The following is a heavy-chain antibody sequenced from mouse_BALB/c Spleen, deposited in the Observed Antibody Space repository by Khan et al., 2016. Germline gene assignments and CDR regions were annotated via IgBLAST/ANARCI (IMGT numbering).Heavy chain of an antibody. Sequence: QVQLQQSGTELPRPGASVKLSCKASGYTFTDYYLHWVKQRTGQGLEWIGEIFPGSGSTYYNEKFKGKASLTADTYSSTAYMQLSSLTSEDSAVYCCARSYYGYFAMDYWGHGASVTVSS. CDR3: ARSYYGYFAMDY. D-gene: IGHD1-2*01. J-gene: IGHJ4*01. CDR1: GYTFTDYY. CDR2: IFPGSGST. V-gene: IGHV1-77*01.